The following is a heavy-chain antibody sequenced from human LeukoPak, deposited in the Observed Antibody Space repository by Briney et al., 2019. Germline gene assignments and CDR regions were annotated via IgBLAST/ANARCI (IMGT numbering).Heavy chain of an antibody. Sequence: GGSLRLSCAASGFTFSSYWMSWVRQAPGKGLEWVANIKQDGSEEHYVDSVKGRFTISRDNAKNSLYLQMNSLRAGDTAVYYCARDHEVPMVSYYYGMDVWGQGTTVTVSS. V-gene: IGHV3-7*01. J-gene: IGHJ6*02. CDR3: ARDHEVPMVSYYYGMDV. CDR2: IKQDGSEE. D-gene: IGHD2-8*01. CDR1: GFTFSSYW.